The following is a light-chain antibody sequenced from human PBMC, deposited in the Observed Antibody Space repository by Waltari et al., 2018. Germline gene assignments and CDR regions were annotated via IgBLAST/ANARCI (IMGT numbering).Light chain of an antibody. Sequence: DIVMTQSPDSLAVSLGERATINCRSSQSVINSPNNKNSLAWYQQKAGQPPKLLIYSASTRESGVHDRFSGSGSGTDFTLTISSLQAEDVAVYYCQQYYSTPPYTFGQGTKVEIK. J-gene: IGKJ2*01. CDR1: QSVINSPNNKNS. CDR2: SAS. CDR3: QQYYSTPPYT. V-gene: IGKV4-1*01.